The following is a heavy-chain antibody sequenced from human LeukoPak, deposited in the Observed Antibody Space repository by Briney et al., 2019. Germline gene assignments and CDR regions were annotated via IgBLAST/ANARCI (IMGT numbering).Heavy chain of an antibody. CDR3: ARARYCSGGNCYAEY. J-gene: IGHJ4*02. CDR1: GYTFTTSW. V-gene: IGHV5-51*01. Sequence: GESLKISCMGSGYTFTTSWIGWVRQMPGKGLEWMGIIYPGDSDTRYSPSFEGQVTISADKSISTAYLQWSSLKASDTAMYYCARARYCSGGNCYAEYWGQGTLVTVSS. D-gene: IGHD2-15*01. CDR2: IYPGDSDT.